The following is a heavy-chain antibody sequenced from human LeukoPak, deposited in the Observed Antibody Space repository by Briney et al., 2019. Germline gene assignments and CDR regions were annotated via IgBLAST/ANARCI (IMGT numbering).Heavy chain of an antibody. CDR1: GFTFSDYY. Sequence: SGGSLRLSCAASGFTFSDYYMSWIRQAPGKGLEWVSYISSSGSTIYYADSVKGRFTISRDNAKNSLYLQMNSLRAEDTAVYYCARITYYYDSSGYLDYWGQGTLVTVSS. V-gene: IGHV3-11*04. CDR3: ARITYYYDSSGYLDY. D-gene: IGHD3-22*01. J-gene: IGHJ4*02. CDR2: ISSSGSTI.